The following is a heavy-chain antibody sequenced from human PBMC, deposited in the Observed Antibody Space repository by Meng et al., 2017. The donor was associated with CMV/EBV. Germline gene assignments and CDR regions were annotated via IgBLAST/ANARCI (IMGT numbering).Heavy chain of an antibody. J-gene: IGHJ6*02. CDR3: AKALYTANYYYYGMDV. Sequence: GGSLRLSCAASGFTFSSYGMHWVRQAPGKGLEWVAFIRYDGSNKYYADSVKGRFTISRDNSKNTLYLQMNSLRAEDTAVYYCAKALYTANYYYYGMDVWGQGTTVTVSS. CDR2: IRYDGSNK. V-gene: IGHV3-30*02. D-gene: IGHD4-11*01. CDR1: GFTFSSYG.